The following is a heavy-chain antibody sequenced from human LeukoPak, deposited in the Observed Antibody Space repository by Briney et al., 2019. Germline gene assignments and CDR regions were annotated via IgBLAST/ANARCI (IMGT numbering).Heavy chain of an antibody. CDR3: AKFGSTSGRGFDP. D-gene: IGHD2-2*01. Sequence: SETLSLTCTVSGYSISSDSYWGWIRQPPGQGLEWIGTIYYTGTTYYNPSLNSRVTISLDPSKNQFSVRLTSVTAADTAIYYCAKFGSTSGRGFDPWGQGTLVTVSS. CDR1: GYSISSDSY. CDR2: IYYTGTT. V-gene: IGHV4-38-2*02. J-gene: IGHJ5*02.